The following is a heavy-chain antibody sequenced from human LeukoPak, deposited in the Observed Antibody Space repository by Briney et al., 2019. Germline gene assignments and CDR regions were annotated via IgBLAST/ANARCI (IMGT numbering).Heavy chain of an antibody. CDR2: ISGSGGST. CDR3: ARDIGGDGGDCCPGGCFDL. CDR1: GFTFSSYS. V-gene: IGHV3-23*01. J-gene: IGHJ2*01. Sequence: GGSLRLSCAASGFTFSSYSMSWVRQAPGKGLEWVSAISGSGGSTYYADSVRGRFTISRDNAKNSLYLQMNSLRAEDTAVYYCARDIGGDGGDCCPGGCFDLWGRGTLVTVSS. D-gene: IGHD2-21*02.